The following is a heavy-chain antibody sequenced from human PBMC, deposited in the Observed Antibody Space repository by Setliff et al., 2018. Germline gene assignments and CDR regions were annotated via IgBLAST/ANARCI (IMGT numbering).Heavy chain of an antibody. CDR2: ISAYTGNT. V-gene: IGHV1-18*01. Sequence: ASVKGSCKASGYTLINYGVSWVRQAPGQGLEWMGWISAYTGNTNYAQKLQARVTMTTDTSTNMAYMELRGLRSDDTAIYYCLRLVRYCTRTACQRTSGEEVWGQGTLVTVSS. J-gene: IGHJ4*02. CDR1: GYTLINYG. D-gene: IGHD2-8*01. CDR3: LRLVRYCTRTACQRTSGEEV.